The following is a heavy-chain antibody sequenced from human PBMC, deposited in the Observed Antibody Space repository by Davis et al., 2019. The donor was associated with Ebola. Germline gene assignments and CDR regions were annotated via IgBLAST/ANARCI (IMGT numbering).Heavy chain of an antibody. CDR3: ARLRLGSSANFDY. CDR2: IYYSGST. Sequence: MPSETLSLTCSVYGGSFSGYYWSWIRQPPGKGLEWIGSIYYSGSTYYNPSLKSRVTISVDTSKNQFSLKLSSVTAADTAVYYCARLRLGSSANFDYWGQGTLVTVSS. J-gene: IGHJ4*02. V-gene: IGHV4-39*01. D-gene: IGHD6-6*01. CDR1: GGSFSGYY.